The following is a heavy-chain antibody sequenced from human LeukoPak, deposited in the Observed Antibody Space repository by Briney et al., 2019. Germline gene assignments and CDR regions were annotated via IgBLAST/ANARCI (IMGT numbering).Heavy chain of an antibody. CDR1: GSSISSGSYY. D-gene: IGHD4-17*01. J-gene: IGHJ4*02. Sequence: SQTLSLTCTVSGSSISSGSYYWSWIRQPAGKGLEWIGRIYTSGSTHYNPSLKSRVTISVDTSKNQFPLKLSSVTAADTAVYYCAREFGYAVTSLDYWGQGTLVTVSS. CDR2: IYTSGST. CDR3: AREFGYAVTSLDY. V-gene: IGHV4-61*02.